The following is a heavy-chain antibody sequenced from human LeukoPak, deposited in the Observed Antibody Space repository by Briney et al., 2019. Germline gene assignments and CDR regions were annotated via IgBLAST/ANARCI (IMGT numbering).Heavy chain of an antibody. CDR2: ISGSGGST. D-gene: IGHD3-3*01. CDR3: AKFFNDFWSGYTDY. Sequence: PGGSLRLSCAASGFTFSSYSMNWVRQAPGKGLEWVSAISGSGGSTYYADSVKGRFTISRDNSKNTLYLQMNSLTAEDTAIYYCAKFFNDFWSGYTDYWGQGTLVTVSS. CDR1: GFTFSSYS. V-gene: IGHV3-23*01. J-gene: IGHJ4*02.